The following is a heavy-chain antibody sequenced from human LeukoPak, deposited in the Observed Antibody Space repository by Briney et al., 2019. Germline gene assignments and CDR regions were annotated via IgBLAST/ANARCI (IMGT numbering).Heavy chain of an antibody. CDR1: GYTFTSYG. Sequence: ASVKVSCKASGYTFTSYGISWVRQAPGQGLEWMGWISAYNGNTNYAQKFQGRVTMTRDTSTSTVYMELSSLRSEDTAVYYCAHDSSGYSNWFDPWGQGTLVTVSS. J-gene: IGHJ5*02. V-gene: IGHV1-18*01. D-gene: IGHD3-22*01. CDR3: AHDSSGYSNWFDP. CDR2: ISAYNGNT.